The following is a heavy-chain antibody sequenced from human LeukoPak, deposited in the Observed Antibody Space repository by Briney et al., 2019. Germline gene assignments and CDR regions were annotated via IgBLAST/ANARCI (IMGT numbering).Heavy chain of an antibody. J-gene: IGHJ3*02. Sequence: GGSLRLSCAASGFTFSTYAMTWVRQAPGKGLEWVSLISGTGGSTGYADSVKGRFTISRDNAKNSLYLQMNSLRAEDTALYYCARDIVLIAVAVRGSFDIWGQGTMVTVSS. V-gene: IGHV3-20*04. CDR3: ARDIVLIAVAVRGSFDI. D-gene: IGHD6-19*01. CDR1: GFTFSTYA. CDR2: ISGTGGST.